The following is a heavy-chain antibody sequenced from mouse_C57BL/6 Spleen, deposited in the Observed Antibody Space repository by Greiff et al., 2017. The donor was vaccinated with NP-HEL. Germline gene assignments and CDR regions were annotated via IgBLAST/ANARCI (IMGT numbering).Heavy chain of an antibody. J-gene: IGHJ2*01. CDR2: INPSTGGT. CDR3: ARQDGYSLDY. V-gene: IGHV1-42*01. D-gene: IGHD2-3*01. CDR1: GYSFTGYY. Sequence: DVKLQESGPELVKPGASVKISCKASGYSFTGYYMNWVKQSPEKSLEWIGEINPSTGGTTYNQKFKAKATLTVDKSSSTAYMQLKSLTSEDSAVYYCARQDGYSLDYWGQGTTLTVSS.